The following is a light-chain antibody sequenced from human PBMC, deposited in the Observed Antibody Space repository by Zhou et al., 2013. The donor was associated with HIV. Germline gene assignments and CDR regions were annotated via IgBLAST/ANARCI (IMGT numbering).Light chain of an antibody. Sequence: EIVLTQTPLPSPVTLGQPASFSCKSSETLLHRSGNTYLSWILQRPGQPPKLLIYKVSSLFSGVPDRFSGSGAGTDFTLKISRVEPDDVGVYYCMQATQFPWTFGQGT. CDR1: ETLLHRSGNTY. CDR3: MQATQFPWT. V-gene: IGKV2-24*01. CDR2: KVS. J-gene: IGKJ1*01.